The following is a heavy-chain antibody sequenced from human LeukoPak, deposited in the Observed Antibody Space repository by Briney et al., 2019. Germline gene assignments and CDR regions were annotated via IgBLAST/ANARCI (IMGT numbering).Heavy chain of an antibody. V-gene: IGHV1-46*01. J-gene: IGHJ4*02. Sequence: GASVKVSCKASGYTFTSYYMHWVRQAPGQGLEWMGIIIPGGGSTGYAQKFQGRVTMTRDTSTSTVYMELSSLRSEDTAVYYCARISIAAAGEHDYWGQGTLVTVSS. D-gene: IGHD6-13*01. CDR1: GYTFTSYY. CDR3: ARISIAAAGEHDY. CDR2: IIPGGGST.